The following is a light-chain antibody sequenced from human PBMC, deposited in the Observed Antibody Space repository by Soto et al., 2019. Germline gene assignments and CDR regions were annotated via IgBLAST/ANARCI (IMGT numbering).Light chain of an antibody. CDR3: QQYGSSGT. J-gene: IGKJ1*01. CDR2: GAS. CDR1: QSISSY. V-gene: IGKV3-20*01. Sequence: IVLTQSPCTLSLSPGERATLSCRASQSISSYLAWYQQKPGQAPRLLIYGASSRATGIPDRFSGSGSGTDFTLTISRLEPEDFAVYYCQQYGSSGTFGQGTKVDIK.